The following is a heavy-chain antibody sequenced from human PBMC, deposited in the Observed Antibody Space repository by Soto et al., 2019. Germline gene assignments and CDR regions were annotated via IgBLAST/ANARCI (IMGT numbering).Heavy chain of an antibody. Sequence: LSLTCTVSGGSISSGGYYWSWIRQHPGKGLEWIGYIYYSGSTYYNPSLKSRVTISVDTSKNQFSLKLSSVTAADTAVYYCARDSYYYDSSGYFDYWGQGTLVTVSS. J-gene: IGHJ4*02. D-gene: IGHD3-22*01. CDR2: IYYSGST. CDR1: GGSISSGGYY. CDR3: ARDSYYYDSSGYFDY. V-gene: IGHV4-31*03.